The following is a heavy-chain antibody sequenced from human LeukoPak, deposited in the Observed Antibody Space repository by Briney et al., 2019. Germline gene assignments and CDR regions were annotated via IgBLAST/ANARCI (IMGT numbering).Heavy chain of an antibody. CDR3: ALAHRGSYYFDY. CDR1: GFTFSSYW. Sequence: GGSLRLSCAASGFTFSSYWMHWVRQAPGKGLVWVSRINSDGSSTSYADSVKGRFTISRDNAKNTLYLQMNSLRAEDTAVYYCALAHRGSYYFDYWGQGTLVTVSS. D-gene: IGHD3-16*01. J-gene: IGHJ4*02. CDR2: INSDGSST. V-gene: IGHV3-74*01.